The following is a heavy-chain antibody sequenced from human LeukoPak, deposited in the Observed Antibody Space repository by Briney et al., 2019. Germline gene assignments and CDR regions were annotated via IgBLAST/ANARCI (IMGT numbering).Heavy chain of an antibody. CDR1: GFTFSSYA. J-gene: IGHJ6*02. Sequence: GGSLRLSCAASGFTFSSYAMSWVRQAPGKGLEWVSAISGSGGSTYYADSVKGRFTISRDNSKNTLYLQMNSLRAEDTAVYYCAKVQHYDFWSGSGMDVWGQGTTVTVSS. CDR3: AKVQHYDFWSGSGMDV. D-gene: IGHD3-3*01. V-gene: IGHV3-23*01. CDR2: ISGSGGST.